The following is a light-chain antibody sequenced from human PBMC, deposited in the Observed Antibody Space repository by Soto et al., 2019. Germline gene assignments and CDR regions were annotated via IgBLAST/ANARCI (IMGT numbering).Light chain of an antibody. CDR3: QQYKDWPPLT. CDR2: GAS. J-gene: IGKJ4*01. Sequence: EIVMTQSPLTLSVSPGERATLSCRASQNININLAWYQQRPGQAPRVLIYGASSRASGIPDRFIGSGSGTAFTLPIISLEPDDFAFYYCQQYKDWPPLTFGGGTRVEIK. V-gene: IGKV3D-15*01. CDR1: QNININ.